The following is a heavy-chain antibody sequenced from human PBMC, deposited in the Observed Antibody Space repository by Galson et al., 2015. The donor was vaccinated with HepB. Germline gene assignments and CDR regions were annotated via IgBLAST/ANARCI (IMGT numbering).Heavy chain of an antibody. D-gene: IGHD4-23*01. CDR2: IIPILGIA. CDR3: ASPRQDYGGNYWYFDL. J-gene: IGHJ2*01. V-gene: IGHV1-69*04. Sequence: SVKVSCKASGGTFSSYAISWVRQAPGQGLEWMGRIIPILGIANYAQKFQGGVTITADKSTSTAYMELSSLRSEDTAVYYCASPRQDYGGNYWYFDLWGRGTLVTVSS. CDR1: GGTFSSYA.